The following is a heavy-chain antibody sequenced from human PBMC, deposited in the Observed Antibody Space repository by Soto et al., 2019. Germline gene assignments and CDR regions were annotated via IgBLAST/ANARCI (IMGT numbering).Heavy chain of an antibody. CDR1: GGSISSSTYY. Sequence: QLQLQESGPGLVKPSETLSLTCTVSGGSISSSTYYWGWIRQPPGKGLEWIGTIYYSGRTYYNPSLESRDTHPVDTSKTQFSLKMTFVTAADTARYYCARQSSLGSGYYPWGQGTMVTVSP. CDR3: ARQSSLGSGYYP. J-gene: IGHJ3*01. V-gene: IGHV4-39*01. CDR2: IYYSGRT. D-gene: IGHD3-22*01.